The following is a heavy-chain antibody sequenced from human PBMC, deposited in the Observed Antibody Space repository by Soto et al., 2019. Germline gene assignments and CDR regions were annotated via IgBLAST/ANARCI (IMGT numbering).Heavy chain of an antibody. D-gene: IGHD1-26*01. J-gene: IGHJ6*02. Sequence: PGGSLRLSCAASGFTFSSYCLHWVRQAPGKGLEWVAVISYGGSNKYYADSVKGRFTISRDNSKNTLYLQMNSQRAEDTAVYYCAKTSGAHYGMDVWGQGTTVTVSS. CDR1: GFTFSSYC. CDR3: AKTSGAHYGMDV. V-gene: IGHV3-30*18. CDR2: ISYGGSNK.